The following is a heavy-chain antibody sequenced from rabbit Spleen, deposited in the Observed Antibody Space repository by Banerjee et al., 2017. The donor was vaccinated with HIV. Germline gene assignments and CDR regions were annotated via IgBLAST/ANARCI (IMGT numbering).Heavy chain of an antibody. CDR2: IYPDRGDT. CDR3: ARDLVVAIGWNFNL. V-gene: IGHV1S45*01. Sequence: QEQLVESGGGLVQPEGSLTLTCKASGFTLSSYWMCWVRQVPGKGLEWIGSIYPDRGDTHYATWAKGRFTISKTSSTTVTLQMTSLTAADTATYFCARDLVVAIGWNFNLWGQGTLVTVS. CDR1: GFTLSSYW. D-gene: IGHD5-1*01. J-gene: IGHJ4*01.